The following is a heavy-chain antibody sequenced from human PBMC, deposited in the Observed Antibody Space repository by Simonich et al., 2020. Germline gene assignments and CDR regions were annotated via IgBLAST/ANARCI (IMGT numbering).Heavy chain of an antibody. V-gene: IGHV1-18*01. CDR2: ISAYNGNT. CDR3: ARDQGGRAAAATDY. CDR1: GYTFPRYG. D-gene: IGHD6-13*01. J-gene: IGHJ4*02. Sequence: QVQLVQSGAEVTKPGASGKVSCKASGYTFPRYGICWVRQAPGQGLGWMGWISAYNGNTNYAQKLQGRVTMTTVTSTSTAYMELRSLRSDDTAVYYCARDQGGRAAAATDYWGQGTLVTVSS.